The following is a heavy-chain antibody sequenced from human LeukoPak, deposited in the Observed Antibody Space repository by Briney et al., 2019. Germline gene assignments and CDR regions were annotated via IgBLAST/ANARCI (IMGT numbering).Heavy chain of an antibody. Sequence: ASVKVSCKASGYTFTDYYFHWVRQAPGQGLEWMGWINPNSGGTNYAQKFQGRVTMTRDTSISTAYMELSRLRSDDTAVYYCARVLDSGYPVWDCWGQGTLVTVSS. J-gene: IGHJ4*02. CDR1: GYTFTDYY. CDR3: ARVLDSGYPVWDC. CDR2: INPNSGGT. V-gene: IGHV1-2*02. D-gene: IGHD5-12*01.